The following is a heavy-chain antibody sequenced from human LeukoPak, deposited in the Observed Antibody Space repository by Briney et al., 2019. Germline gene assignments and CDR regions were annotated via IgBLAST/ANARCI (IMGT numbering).Heavy chain of an antibody. Sequence: AGGSLRLSCAASGFTFSNAWMSWVRQAPGKGLEWVGRIKSKTDGGTTDYAAPVKGRFTISRDDSKNTLYLQMNSLKTEDTAVYYRTTRRWYGDYLILEFDYWGQGTLVTVSS. CDR2: IKSKTDGGTT. J-gene: IGHJ4*02. CDR3: TTRRWYGDYLILEFDY. D-gene: IGHD4-17*01. CDR1: GFTFSNAW. V-gene: IGHV3-15*01.